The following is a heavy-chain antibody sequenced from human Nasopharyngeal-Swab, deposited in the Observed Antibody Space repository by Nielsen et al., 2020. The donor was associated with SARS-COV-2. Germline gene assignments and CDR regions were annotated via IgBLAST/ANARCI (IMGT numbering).Heavy chain of an antibody. Sequence: SETLSLTCTVSGVSISSYYWSWIRQPPGKGLEWIGYIYYSGSTNYNPSLKSRVTISVDTSKNQFSLKLSSVTAADTAVYYCARGLTGYRAEYFQHWGQGTLVTVSS. CDR3: ARGLTGYRAEYFQH. J-gene: IGHJ1*01. CDR2: IYYSGST. D-gene: IGHD3-9*01. V-gene: IGHV4-59*01. CDR1: GVSISSYY.